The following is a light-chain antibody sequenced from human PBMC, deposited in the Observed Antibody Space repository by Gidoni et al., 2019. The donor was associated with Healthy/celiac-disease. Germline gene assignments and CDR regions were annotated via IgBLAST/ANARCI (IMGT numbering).Light chain of an antibody. V-gene: IGKV1-9*01. CDR1: QGISSY. CDR2: AAS. J-gene: IGKJ3*01. Sequence: DIQLTQSPSFLSASVGDRVTITCRASQGISSYLAWYQQKPGKAPKLLIYAASTLQSGVPSRFSGSGSGTEFTLTISSLQHEDFATYYCQQLNSYPQSFGPGTKVDIK. CDR3: QQLNSYPQS.